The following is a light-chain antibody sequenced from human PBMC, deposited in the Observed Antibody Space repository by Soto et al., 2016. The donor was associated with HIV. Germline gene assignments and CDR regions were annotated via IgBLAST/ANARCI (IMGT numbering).Light chain of an antibody. CDR1: QDISSY. Sequence: AIRMTQSPSSFSASTGDKVTITCRASQDISSYVAWYQQKPGKAPNLLIYAASTLQSGVPSRFSGSGSGTDFTLTISCLQSEDFATYYCQQYYNYPLTFGPGTKVDLK. CDR3: QQYYNYPLT. V-gene: IGKV1-8*01. J-gene: IGKJ3*01. CDR2: AAS.